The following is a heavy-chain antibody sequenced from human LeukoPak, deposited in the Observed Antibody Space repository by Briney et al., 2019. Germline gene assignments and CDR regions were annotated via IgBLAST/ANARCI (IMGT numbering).Heavy chain of an antibody. CDR1: GITFSSYG. CDR3: AREEWGRAEDIVVVPAGYMDV. V-gene: IGHV3-30*03. Sequence: GGSLRLSCAASGITFSSYGMHWVRQAPGKGLEWVAVISYDGSNKYYADSVKGRFTISRDNSKTTLYLQMNSLRAEDTAVYYCAREEWGRAEDIVVVPAGYMDVWGKGTTVTVSS. CDR2: ISYDGSNK. D-gene: IGHD2-2*01. J-gene: IGHJ6*03.